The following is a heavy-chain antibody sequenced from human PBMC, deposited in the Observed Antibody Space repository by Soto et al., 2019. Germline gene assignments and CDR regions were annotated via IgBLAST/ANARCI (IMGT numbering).Heavy chain of an antibody. D-gene: IGHD3-10*01. J-gene: IGHJ6*02. Sequence: ITLKESGPTLVKPTQTLTLTCTFSGFSLNTGGVGVGWVRQPRGKAMEWLALIYWDDDERYRPALRSRLNITKDTINNQVVLTMTNMDPEDTATYYCVRNWRYYGGDYYYGMDAWGQGTTVTLSS. CDR3: VRNWRYYGGDYYYGMDA. V-gene: IGHV2-5*02. CDR1: GFSLNTGGVG. CDR2: IYWDDDE.